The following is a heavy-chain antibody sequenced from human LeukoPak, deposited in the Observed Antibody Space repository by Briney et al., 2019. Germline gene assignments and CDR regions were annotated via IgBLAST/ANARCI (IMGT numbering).Heavy chain of an antibody. V-gene: IGHV3-7*03. CDR3: ARGDY. J-gene: IGHJ4*02. CDR2: IKQEGSEK. Sequence: GGSLRLSCAASGFTFRSYWMSWVRQAPGKGLEWVANIKQEGSEKYYVDSVKGRFTISRDNAKNSLYLQINSLRAEDTAVYYCARGDYWGQGTLVTVSS. CDR1: GFTFRSYW.